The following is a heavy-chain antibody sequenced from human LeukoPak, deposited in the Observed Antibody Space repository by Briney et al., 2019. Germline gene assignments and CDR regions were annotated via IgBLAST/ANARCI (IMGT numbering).Heavy chain of an antibody. CDR2: TYYRSRWYN. D-gene: IGHD6-19*01. J-gene: IGHJ4*02. CDR1: GDSVSSKSAT. Sequence: SQTLSLTCAISGDSVSSKSATWNWIRQSPSRGLEWLGKTYYRSRWYNDPAVSVTSRITISPDTSKNQFSLQLNSVTPEDTAVYYCARDPRVSSGWQFDYWGQGTLVTVSS. V-gene: IGHV6-1*01. CDR3: ARDPRVSSGWQFDY.